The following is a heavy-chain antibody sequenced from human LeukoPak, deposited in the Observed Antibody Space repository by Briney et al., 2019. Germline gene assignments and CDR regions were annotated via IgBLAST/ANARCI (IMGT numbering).Heavy chain of an antibody. J-gene: IGHJ4*02. D-gene: IGHD6-6*01. CDR2: INPNSGGT. Sequence: ASVKVSCKASGYTFTGYYMHWVRQAPGQGLEWMGRINPNSGGTNYAQTFQGRVTMTRDTSITTAYLEVSSLRSDDTAVYYCAREYSSSFDYWGQGTLVTVSS. V-gene: IGHV1-2*06. CDR3: AREYSSSFDY. CDR1: GYTFTGYY.